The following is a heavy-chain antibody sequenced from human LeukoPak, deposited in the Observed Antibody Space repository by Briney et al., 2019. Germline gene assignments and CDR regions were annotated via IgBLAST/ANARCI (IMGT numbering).Heavy chain of an antibody. V-gene: IGHV3-53*01. D-gene: IGHD4-17*01. CDR1: GFTVSSNY. CDR3: ARGYDYGDYRGGFDY. Sequence: GGSLRLSYAASGFTVSSNYMSWVRPAPGKGLEWDSVIYSGGSTYYADSVKGRFTISRDNSKNTLYLQMNSLRAEDTAVYYCARGYDYGDYRGGFDYWGQGTLVTVSS. CDR2: IYSGGST. J-gene: IGHJ4*02.